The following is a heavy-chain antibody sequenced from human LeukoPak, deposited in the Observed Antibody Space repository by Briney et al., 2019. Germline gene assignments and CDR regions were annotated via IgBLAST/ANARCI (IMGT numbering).Heavy chain of an antibody. CDR1: GDSITSSYW. CDR3: ARGWFGVKGFDY. J-gene: IGHJ4*02. D-gene: IGHD3-10*01. CDR2: ISHGGST. V-gene: IGHV4-4*02. Sequence: PSETLSLTCAVSGDSITSSYWWSWVRQPPRKGLEWIGEISHGGSTDYNPSLKSRVTISVDKSKNQFSLKLTSVTAADTAMYYCARGWFGVKGFDYWGQGTLVTVSS.